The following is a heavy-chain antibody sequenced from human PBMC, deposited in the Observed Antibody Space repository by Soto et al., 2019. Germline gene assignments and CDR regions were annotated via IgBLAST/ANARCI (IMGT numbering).Heavy chain of an antibody. V-gene: IGHV1-69*01. J-gene: IGHJ4*02. CDR1: GGTFRNYV. CDR2: TMPIYDTA. Sequence: QVQLVQSGAEVKKPGSSVKVSCKASGGTFRNYVISWLRQAPGQGLEWMGGTMPIYDTANYAQKFQGRVTTTADESTTTVYMEVSGLRSADTAVYYWARYWSSGTYYGAFDNWGQGTLVTVSS. D-gene: IGHD3-22*01. CDR3: ARYWSSGTYYGAFDN.